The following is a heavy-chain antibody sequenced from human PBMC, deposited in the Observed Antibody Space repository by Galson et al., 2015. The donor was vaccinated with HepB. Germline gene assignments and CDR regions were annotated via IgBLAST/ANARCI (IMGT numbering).Heavy chain of an antibody. J-gene: IGHJ6*02. CDR1: GYTFTSYG. D-gene: IGHD1-7*01. CDR3: ARDFPPWCWNSCYYGMDV. CDR2: ISAYNGNT. V-gene: IGHV1-18*04. Sequence: SVKVSCKASGYTFTSYGISWVRQAPGQGLEWMGWISAYNGNTNYAQKLQGRVTMTTDTSTSTAYMELRSLRSDDTAVYYCARDFPPWCWNSCYYGMDVWGQGTTVTVSS.